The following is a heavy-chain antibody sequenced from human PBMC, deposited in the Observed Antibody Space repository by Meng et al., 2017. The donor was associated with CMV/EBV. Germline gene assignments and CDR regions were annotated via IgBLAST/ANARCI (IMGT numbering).Heavy chain of an antibody. D-gene: IGHD6-13*01. CDR2: IYYSGST. CDR1: CGSISSGDYY. CDR3: ARAQYSSSCDY. Sequence: QGSLQVSVQGLGKPSQTLSLTCTVSCGSISSGDYYWSWIRQPPGKGLEWIGYIYYSGSTYYNPSLKSRVTISVDTSKNQFSLKLSSVTAADTAVYYCARAQYSSSCDYWGQGTLVTVSS. V-gene: IGHV4-30-4*08. J-gene: IGHJ4*02.